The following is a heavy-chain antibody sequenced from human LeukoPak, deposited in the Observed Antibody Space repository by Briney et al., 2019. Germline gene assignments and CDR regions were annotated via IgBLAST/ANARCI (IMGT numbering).Heavy chain of an antibody. D-gene: IGHD6-19*01. CDR1: GGSISSGSYY. CDR2: IYTSGST. CDR3: ARRVSSGWYYFDY. J-gene: IGHJ4*02. Sequence: PSQTLPLTCTVSGGSISSGSYYWSWIRQPAGTGLEWIGRIYTSGSTNYNPSLKSRVTISVDTSKNQFSLKLSSVTAADTAVYYCARRVSSGWYYFDYWGQGTLVTVSS. V-gene: IGHV4-61*02.